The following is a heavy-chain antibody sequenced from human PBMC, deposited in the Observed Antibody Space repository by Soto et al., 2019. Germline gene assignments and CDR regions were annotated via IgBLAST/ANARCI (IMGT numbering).Heavy chain of an antibody. D-gene: IGHD4-17*01. J-gene: IGHJ3*02. CDR2: ISTSSLYI. Sequence: GGSLRLSCTASGFTFSDYSMNWVRQAPGKGLEWVSSISTSSLYIYYTDSVKGRFTISRDNPKMSLYLRMSSLRPEDTAVYYCAKYSGGFDAFDIWGPGTMVTVSS. CDR3: AKYSGGFDAFDI. CDR1: GFTFSDYS. V-gene: IGHV3-21*01.